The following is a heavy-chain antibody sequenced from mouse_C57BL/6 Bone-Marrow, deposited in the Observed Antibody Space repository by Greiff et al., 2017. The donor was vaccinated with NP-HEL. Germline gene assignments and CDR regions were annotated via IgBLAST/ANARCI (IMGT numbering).Heavy chain of an antibody. D-gene: IGHD1-1*01. CDR2: IDPSDSYT. CDR3: ARGFTTVLDY. CDR1: GYTFTSYW. V-gene: IGHV1-69*01. J-gene: IGHJ2*01. Sequence: QVQLQQPGAELVMPGASVKLSCKASGYTFTSYWMHWVKQRPGQGLEWIGEIDPSDSYTNYNQKFKGKSTLTVDKSSSTAYMQLSSLTSEDSAVYYCARGFTTVLDYWGQGTTLTVSS.